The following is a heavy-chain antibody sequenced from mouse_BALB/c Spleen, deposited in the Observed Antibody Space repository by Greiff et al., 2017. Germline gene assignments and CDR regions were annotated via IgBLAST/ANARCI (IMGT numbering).Heavy chain of an antibody. Sequence: VQLKQSGPELVKPGASVKMSCKASGYTFTSYVMHWVKQKPGQSLEWIGYINPYNDGTKYNEKFKGKATLTSDKSSSTAYMELSSLTSEDSAVYYCAREGALYYFDYWGQGTTLTVSS. CDR2: INPYNDGT. CDR3: AREGALYYFDY. CDR1: GYTFTSYV. D-gene: IGHD6-1*01. V-gene: IGHV1-14*01. J-gene: IGHJ2*01.